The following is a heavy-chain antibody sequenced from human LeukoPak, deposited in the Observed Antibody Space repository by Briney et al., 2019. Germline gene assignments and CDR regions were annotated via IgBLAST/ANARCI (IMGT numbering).Heavy chain of an antibody. J-gene: IGHJ6*02. D-gene: IGHD5-18*01. CDR1: GFTFSSYA. V-gene: IGHV3-23*01. CDR2: ISGSGGST. CDR3: AKAASYGHYYYYGMDV. Sequence: GGSLRLSCAASGFTFSSYAMSWVRQAPGKGLEWVSAISGSGGSTYYADSVKGRFTISRDNSKDTLYLQMNSLRAEDTAVYYCAKAASYGHYYYYGMDVWGQGTTVTVSS.